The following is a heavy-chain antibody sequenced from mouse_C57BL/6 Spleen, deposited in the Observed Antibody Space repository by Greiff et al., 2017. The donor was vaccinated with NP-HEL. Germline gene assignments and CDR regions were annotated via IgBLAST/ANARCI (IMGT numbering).Heavy chain of an antibody. J-gene: IGHJ2*01. Sequence: EVKLMESGGGLVKPGGSLKLSCAASGFTFSDYGMHWVRQAPEKGLEWVAYISSGSSTIYDADTVKGRFTISRDNAKNTLFLQMTSLRSEDTAMYYCAREVWDYWGQGTTLTVSS. CDR1: GFTFSDYG. CDR3: AREVWDY. V-gene: IGHV5-17*01. CDR2: ISSGSSTI.